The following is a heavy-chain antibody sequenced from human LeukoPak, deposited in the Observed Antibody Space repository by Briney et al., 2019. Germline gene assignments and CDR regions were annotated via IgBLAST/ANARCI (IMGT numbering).Heavy chain of an antibody. CDR2: FYHGGST. D-gene: IGHD1-1*01. CDR3: ARDPGYNWNDVGHNWFDP. Sequence: PSETLSLTCTVSGYSISTGYYWDWIRQPPGKGLEWIGTFYHGGSTYYNPSLKSRVTISVGTSKNQFSLNLTSVTAADTAVYYCARDPGYNWNDVGHNWFDPWGQGTLVTVSS. J-gene: IGHJ5*02. V-gene: IGHV4-38-2*02. CDR1: GYSISTGYY.